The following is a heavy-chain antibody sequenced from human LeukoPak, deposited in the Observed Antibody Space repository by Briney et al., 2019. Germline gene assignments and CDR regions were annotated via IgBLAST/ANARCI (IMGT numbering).Heavy chain of an antibody. CDR3: ARGQYRSRWYDY. CDR1: GGSFSGYY. Sequence: SETLSLTCAVYGGSFSGYYWSWIRQPPGKGLEWIGEINHSGSTNYNPSLKSRVTISVDTSKNQFSLKLSSVTAADAAVYYCARGQYRSRWYDYWGQGTLVTVSS. V-gene: IGHV4-34*01. CDR2: INHSGST. J-gene: IGHJ4*02. D-gene: IGHD6-13*01.